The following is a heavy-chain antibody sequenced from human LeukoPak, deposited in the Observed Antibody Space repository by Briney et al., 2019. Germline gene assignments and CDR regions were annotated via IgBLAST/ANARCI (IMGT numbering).Heavy chain of an antibody. D-gene: IGHD7-27*01. Sequence: GGSLRLSCAASGFVFSSYWMHWVRQTPGKGLVWVSRINSGGGGTSYADSVEGRFTISRDNAKNTLYLQMNNLRVEDTAVYYCASSLGPLADHWGQGTLVTVSS. V-gene: IGHV3-74*01. CDR3: ASSLGPLADH. J-gene: IGHJ4*02. CDR2: INSGGGGT. CDR1: GFVFSSYW.